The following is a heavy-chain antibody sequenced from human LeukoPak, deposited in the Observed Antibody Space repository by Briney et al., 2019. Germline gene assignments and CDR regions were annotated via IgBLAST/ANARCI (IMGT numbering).Heavy chain of an antibody. CDR2: SNDKGDYT. J-gene: IGHJ6*02. V-gene: IGHV3-23*01. CDR3: AKAREASRLRYGMDV. D-gene: IGHD3-16*01. Sequence: PGGSLRLSCAASGFTFSSNAMNWVRQAPGKGLEWVSGSNDKGDYTYYADSVSGRFTISRDNSKNILYLQMNSLRVEDTALYYCAKAREASRLRYGMDVWGQGTTVTVSS. CDR1: GFTFSSNA.